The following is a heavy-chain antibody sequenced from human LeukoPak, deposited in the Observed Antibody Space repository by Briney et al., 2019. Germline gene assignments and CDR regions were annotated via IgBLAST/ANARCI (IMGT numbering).Heavy chain of an antibody. J-gene: IGHJ6*02. CDR2: IRSKPYGRTT. CDR1: GFTFGDYT. D-gene: IGHD3-10*01. CDR3: TRVPMVRGVIGSMDV. V-gene: IGHV3-49*03. Sequence: GGSLRLSCTASGFTFGDYTVSWFRQAPGKGLEWVGFIRSKPYGRTTENAASVKGRFTISRDDSKNIAYLQMNSLKTEDTAMYFCTRVPMVRGVIGSMDVWGQGTTVTVSS.